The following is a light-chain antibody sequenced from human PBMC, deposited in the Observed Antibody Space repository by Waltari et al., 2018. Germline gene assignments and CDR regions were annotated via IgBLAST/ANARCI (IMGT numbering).Light chain of an antibody. J-gene: IGLJ3*02. V-gene: IGLV4-69*01. CDR2: VNSDGSH. Sequence: QLVLTQSPSASASLGASVKLTCTLSSGHSHNIIPCLQQRPEKGPRYLMKVNSDGSHNKGDEIPDRFSGSSSGAERYLTISSVQSEDEADYYCQTGGHGTWVFGGGTTLTVL. CDR3: QTGGHGTWV. CDR1: SGHSHNI.